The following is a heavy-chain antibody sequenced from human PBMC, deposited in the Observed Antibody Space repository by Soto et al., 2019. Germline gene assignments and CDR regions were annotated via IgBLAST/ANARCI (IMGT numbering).Heavy chain of an antibody. V-gene: IGHV1-2*04. CDR3: ARDRVLRSGWYAGSYYYYGMDV. J-gene: IGHJ6*02. Sequence: APVKVSCMASGYTFTGDYMYWVRQAPGQGLEWMGWINPNSGGTNYAQKFQGWVTMTRDTSISTAYMELSRLRSDDTAVYYCARDRVLRSGWYAGSYYYYGMDVWGQGTTVTVSS. CDR2: INPNSGGT. D-gene: IGHD6-19*01. CDR1: GYTFTGDY.